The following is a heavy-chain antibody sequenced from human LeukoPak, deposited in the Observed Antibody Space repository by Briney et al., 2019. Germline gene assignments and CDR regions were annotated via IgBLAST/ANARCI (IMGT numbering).Heavy chain of an antibody. CDR3: ARRDVGATIDY. V-gene: IGHV4-39*01. CDR2: ILYTGRT. D-gene: IGHD1-26*01. CDR1: GDSISSSRFY. J-gene: IGHJ4*02. Sequence: SETLSLTCTVSGDSISSSRFYWAWIRQPPGKGLEWIGSILYTGRTFYNPSLKSRVTISVDTSKNQFSLRLGSVAASDTAVYYCARRDVGATIDYWGQGTLVTVSS.